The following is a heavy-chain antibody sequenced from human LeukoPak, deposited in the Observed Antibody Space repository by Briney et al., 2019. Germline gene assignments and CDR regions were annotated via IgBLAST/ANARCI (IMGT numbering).Heavy chain of an antibody. D-gene: IGHD4-23*01. CDR3: ARHWVVTPNY. CDR1: GGSISNSSYY. J-gene: IGHJ4*02. V-gene: IGHV4-39*01. Sequence: SETLSLTCIVSGGSISNSSYYWGWIRQPPGKGLEWIGSIYYSGSAYYNPSLKSRVTISVDTSKNQFSLKLTSVTAADTAVYYCARHWVVTPNYWGQGALVTVSS. CDR2: IYYSGSA.